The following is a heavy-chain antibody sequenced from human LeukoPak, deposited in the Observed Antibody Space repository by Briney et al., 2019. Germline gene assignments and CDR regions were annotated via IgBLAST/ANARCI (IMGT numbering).Heavy chain of an antibody. CDR3: ARGARYNWNNEDPWY. CDR2: ISSTSSTI. D-gene: IGHD1/OR15-1a*01. CDR1: GFTFREYS. J-gene: IGHJ4*02. V-gene: IGHV3-48*02. Sequence: GGSLKLSCEAGSGFTFREYSMNWVRQSPGKGLEWISYISSTSSTIYYADSVKDRFTVSRDNVKNSLSLQMNSLRDDDTAVYYCARGARYNWNNEDPWYRGQGTLVTVSS.